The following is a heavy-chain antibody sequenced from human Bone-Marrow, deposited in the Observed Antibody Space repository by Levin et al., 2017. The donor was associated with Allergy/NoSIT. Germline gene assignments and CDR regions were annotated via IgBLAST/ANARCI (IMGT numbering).Heavy chain of an antibody. Sequence: GGSLRLSCSASGFTFSSYPMHWVRQAPGQRLEFVSAISSSGGSTYYADSVKGRFTISRDNSKNTLYLQMSSLRAEDSAVYYCVKGGTFRQLADYWGQGTLVTVSS. J-gene: IGHJ4*02. D-gene: IGHD6-13*01. CDR1: GFTFSSYP. CDR3: VKGGTFRQLADY. V-gene: IGHV3-64D*06. CDR2: ISSSGGST.